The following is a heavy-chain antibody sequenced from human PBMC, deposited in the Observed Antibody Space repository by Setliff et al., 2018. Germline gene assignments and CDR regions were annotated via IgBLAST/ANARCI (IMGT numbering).Heavy chain of an antibody. Sequence: PGGSLRLSCAASGFTFSSYWMSWVRQAPGKGLEWVANIKQDGSEKYDVDSAKGRFTISRDNAKNARYLQMNSLRAEDTAVYFCARDGGEYWGQGTLVTVSS. CDR1: GFTFSSYW. CDR3: ARDGGEY. V-gene: IGHV3-7*01. D-gene: IGHD3-16*01. J-gene: IGHJ4*02. CDR2: IKQDGSEK.